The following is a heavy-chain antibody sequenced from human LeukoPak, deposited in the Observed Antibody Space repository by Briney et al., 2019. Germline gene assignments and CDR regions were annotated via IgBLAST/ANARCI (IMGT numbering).Heavy chain of an antibody. CDR3: ARDLLGYNYHYMDV. J-gene: IGHJ6*03. V-gene: IGHV3-74*01. CDR1: GFTFSSYW. CDR2: INSDGSST. Sequence: GGSLRLSCAASGFTFSSYWMYWVRRAPGKGLVWVSRINSDGSSTSYADSVKGRFTISRDNAKNSLYLQMNSLRAEDTAVYYCARDLLGYNYHYMDVWGKGTTVTVSS. D-gene: IGHD3-16*02.